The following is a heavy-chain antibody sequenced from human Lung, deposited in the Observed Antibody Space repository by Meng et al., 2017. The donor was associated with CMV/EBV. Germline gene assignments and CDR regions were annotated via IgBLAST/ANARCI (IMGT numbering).Heavy chain of an antibody. CDR3: ARGMSIAAPRFFVY. CDR2: INSSGTTI. V-gene: IGHV3-48*04. CDR1: GFTFNTYS. J-gene: IGHJ4*02. D-gene: IGHD6-6*01. Sequence: GESLKISCAASGFTFNTYSMTWVRQAPGKGLEWVSYINSSGTTIHYADSVKGRFTISRDNGKNSLYLQMNSLRVEDTALYYCARGMSIAAPRFFVYWGQGALVTVSS.